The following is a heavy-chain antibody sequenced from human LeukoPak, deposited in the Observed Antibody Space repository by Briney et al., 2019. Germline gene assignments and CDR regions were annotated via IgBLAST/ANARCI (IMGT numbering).Heavy chain of an antibody. CDR3: TRGAGVATIRNGMDV. CDR2: MNPNTGNT. D-gene: IGHD5-12*01. Sequence: ASVKVSCRASGFTFTSYDINWVRQATGQELEWMGWMNPNTGNTGYAQKFQGRVTMTRSTSINTAYMELSSLTSEDTAVYYCTRGAGVATIRNGMDVWGQGTTVTVSS. CDR1: GFTFTSYD. J-gene: IGHJ6*02. V-gene: IGHV1-8*01.